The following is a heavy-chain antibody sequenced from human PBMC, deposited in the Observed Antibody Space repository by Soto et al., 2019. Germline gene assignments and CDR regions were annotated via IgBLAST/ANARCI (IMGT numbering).Heavy chain of an antibody. CDR2: INHSGST. J-gene: IGHJ4*02. CDR3: AKGWTAY. CDR1: GGSFSGYY. V-gene: IGHV4-34*01. Sequence: SETLSLTCAVYGGSFSGYYWSWIRQPPGKGLEWIGEINHSGSTNYNPSLKSRVTISVDTSKNQFSLKLSSVTAEDTAVYYCAKGWTAYWGQGTLVTVSS.